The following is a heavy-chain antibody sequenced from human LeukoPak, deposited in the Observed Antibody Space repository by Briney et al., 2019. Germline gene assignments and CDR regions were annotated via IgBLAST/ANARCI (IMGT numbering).Heavy chain of an antibody. CDR1: GFTFDDYA. D-gene: IGHD6-19*01. CDR2: ITWNSGSI. J-gene: IGHJ4*02. V-gene: IGHV3-9*01. CDR3: AKDVGRGSGCSDY. Sequence: GGSLRLSCAASGFTFDDYAMHWVRQAPGKGLEWVSGITWNSGSIGYADSVKGRFTISRDNAKNSLYLQMNSLRAEDTALYYCAKDVGRGSGCSDYWGQGTLVTVSS.